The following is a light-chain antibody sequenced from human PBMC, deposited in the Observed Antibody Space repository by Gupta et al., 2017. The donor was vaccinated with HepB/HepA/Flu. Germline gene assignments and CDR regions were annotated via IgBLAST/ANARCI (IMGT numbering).Light chain of an antibody. CDR3: QQYDTSPLT. Sequence: IHLTQSPSFLSASVADRVTITCRASQGISSYLAWYQQKPGKAPKLLIYATSTLQSGVPSRFSGSGSGTEFTLTISSLQPEDFATYYCQQYDTSPLTFGGGTKVEVK. J-gene: IGKJ4*01. CDR1: QGISSY. CDR2: ATS. V-gene: IGKV1-9*01.